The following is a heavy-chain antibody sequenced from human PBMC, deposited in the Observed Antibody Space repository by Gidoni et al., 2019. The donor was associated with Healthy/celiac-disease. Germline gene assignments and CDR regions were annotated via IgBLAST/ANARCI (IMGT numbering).Heavy chain of an antibody. J-gene: IGHJ4*02. CDR2: ISSSGSTI. V-gene: IGHV3-11*01. CDR3: ARWKRDEGYEIDY. D-gene: IGHD3-3*01. Sequence: GESGGGLVKPGGSLRLSCAASGFTFSDSYMSWIRQAPGQGLEWVSYISSSGSTIYYADSVKGRFTISMDNAKNSLYLQMNILRAEDTAVYYCARWKRDEGYEIDYWGQGTLVTVSS. CDR1: GFTFSDSY.